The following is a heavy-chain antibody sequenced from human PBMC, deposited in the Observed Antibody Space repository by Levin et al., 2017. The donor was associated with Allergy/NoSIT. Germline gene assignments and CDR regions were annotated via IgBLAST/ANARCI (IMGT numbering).Heavy chain of an antibody. J-gene: IGHJ4*02. CDR2: IIPIFGTA. CDR1: GGTFSSYA. CDR3: ARAPNLRYCSGGSCYDPFFDY. V-gene: IGHV1-69*13. D-gene: IGHD2-15*01. Sequence: VASVKVSCKASGGTFSSYAISWVRQAPGQGLEWMGGIIPIFGTANYAQKFQGRVTITADESTSTAYMELSSLRSEDTAVYYCARAPNLRYCSGGSCYDPFFDYWGQGTLVTVSS.